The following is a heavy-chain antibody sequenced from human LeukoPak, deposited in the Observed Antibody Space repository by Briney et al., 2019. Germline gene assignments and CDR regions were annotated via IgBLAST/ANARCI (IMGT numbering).Heavy chain of an antibody. CDR2: IYYSGGT. V-gene: IGHV4-59*01. D-gene: IGHD3-22*01. J-gene: IGHJ4*02. CDR3: ARDSSGYYYYFDY. CDR1: GGTFSSYY. Sequence: SETLSLTCTASGGTFSSYYWSWIRQAPGKGLEWIGYIYYSGGTNYNPSIKSRVTISVDTSKNQFSLKLSSVTAADTAVYYCARDSSGYYYYFDYWGQGTLVTVSS.